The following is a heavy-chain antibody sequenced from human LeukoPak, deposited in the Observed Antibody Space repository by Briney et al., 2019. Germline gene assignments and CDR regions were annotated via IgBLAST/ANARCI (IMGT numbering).Heavy chain of an antibody. CDR3: AIFDFLFGEIDNWFDP. CDR1: GYSITTYW. Sequence: GESLKISCKGAGYSITTYWIAWVRQMPGKGLEWMGIIYPDDSETRYSPSFQGQVTISADKSISTAYLQWSSLKASDSAMYYCAIFDFLFGEIDNWFDPWGQGTQVTVSS. D-gene: IGHD3-16*01. V-gene: IGHV5-51*01. J-gene: IGHJ5*02. CDR2: IYPDDSET.